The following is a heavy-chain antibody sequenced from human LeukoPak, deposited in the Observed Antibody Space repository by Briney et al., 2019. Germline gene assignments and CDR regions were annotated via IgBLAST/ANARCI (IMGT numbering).Heavy chain of an antibody. CDR1: GFSFSRYA. V-gene: IGHV3-20*04. D-gene: IGHD1-1*01. CDR3: ARALTERRLYYYYGMDV. Sequence: RPGGSLRLSCVASGFSFSRYAMSWVRQAPGKGLEWDSGINWNGGSTGYADSVKGRFTISRDNAKNSLYLQMNSLRAEDTALYYCARALTERRLYYYYGMDVWGQGTTVTVSS. CDR2: INWNGGST. J-gene: IGHJ6*02.